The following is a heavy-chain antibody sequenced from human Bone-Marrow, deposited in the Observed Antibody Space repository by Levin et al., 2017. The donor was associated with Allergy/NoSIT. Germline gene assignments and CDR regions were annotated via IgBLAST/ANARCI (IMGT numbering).Heavy chain of an antibody. V-gene: IGHV3-53*01. D-gene: IGHD4-17*01. J-gene: IGHJ4*02. CDR2: IYHGDKT. CDR1: GRAVKTNY. CDR3: SAGTYGEPDS. Sequence: GGSLRLSCVMSGRAVKTNYMNWVRQAPGKGLDWVSIIYHGDKTYYADSVKGRFTISRDTSKNTLFLQMTSMRADDTAVYYCSAGTYGEPDSWGQGTLVTVSS.